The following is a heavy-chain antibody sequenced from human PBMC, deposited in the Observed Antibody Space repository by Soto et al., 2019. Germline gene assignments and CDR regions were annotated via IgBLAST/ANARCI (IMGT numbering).Heavy chain of an antibody. CDR3: AREIAAAVPYYYYGMDV. CDR1: GFTFSSYE. V-gene: IGHV3-48*03. CDR2: ISSSGSTI. D-gene: IGHD6-13*01. J-gene: IGHJ6*02. Sequence: PGESLKISCAASGFTFSSYEMNWVRQAPGKGLEWVSYISSSGSTIYYADSVKGRFTISRDNAKNSLYLQMNSLRAEDTAVYYCAREIAAAVPYYYYGMDVWGQGTTVTVSS.